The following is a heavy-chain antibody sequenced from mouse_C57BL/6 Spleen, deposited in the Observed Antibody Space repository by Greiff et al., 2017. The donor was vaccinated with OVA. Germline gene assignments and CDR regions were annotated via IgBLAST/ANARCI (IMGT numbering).Heavy chain of an antibody. CDR1: GYTFTDYN. CDR2: INPNNGGT. V-gene: IGHV1-22*01. Sequence: EVKLQESGPELVKPGASVKMSCKASGYTFTDYNMHWVKQSHGKSLEWIGYINPNNGGTSYNQKFKGKAILTVNKSSSTAYMELRSLTSEDAAVYYCARSLGYSAMDYWGQGTSVTVSS. CDR3: ARSLGYSAMDY. J-gene: IGHJ4*01.